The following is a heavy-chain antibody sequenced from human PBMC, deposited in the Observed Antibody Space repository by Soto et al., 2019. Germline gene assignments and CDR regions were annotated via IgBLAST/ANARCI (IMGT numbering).Heavy chain of an antibody. V-gene: IGHV4-34*01. D-gene: IGHD4-17*01. Sequence: SETLSLTCAVYGGSFSGYYWSWIRQPPGKGLEWIGEINHSGSTNFNPSLKSRVSISVDTSKKQFSLKLSSVTAADTAVYYCAAHLKTTVTAYWYFNLWGRGTLVTVSS. CDR1: GGSFSGYY. J-gene: IGHJ2*01. CDR2: INHSGST. CDR3: AAHLKTTVTAYWYFNL.